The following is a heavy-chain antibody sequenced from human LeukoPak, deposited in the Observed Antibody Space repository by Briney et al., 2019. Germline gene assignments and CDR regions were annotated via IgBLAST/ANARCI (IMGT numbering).Heavy chain of an antibody. J-gene: IGHJ4*02. V-gene: IGHV3-7*03. Sequence: PGGSLRLSCAVSGFTFSSDWMIWVRQAPGKGLEWVANINPDGSEKNYVDSVKGRFTISRDNAKNSLYLQMNSLRAEDTAVYYCAKDQWSFSYFDYWGQGTLVTVSS. CDR1: GFTFSSDW. CDR3: AKDQWSFSYFDY. D-gene: IGHD1-26*01. CDR2: INPDGSEK.